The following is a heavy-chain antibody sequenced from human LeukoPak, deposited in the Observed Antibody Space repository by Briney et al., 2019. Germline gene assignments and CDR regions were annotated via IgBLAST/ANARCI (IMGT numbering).Heavy chain of an antibody. J-gene: IGHJ2*01. CDR2: INPNSGGP. CDR3: ARGKGMTSATANFVDL. Sequence: ASVKVSCKASGYTFTGYYMHWVRQAPGQGLEWMGWINPNSGGPNYAQNFQGRVTMTRDTSISTAYMGLSSLRSDDTAVYYCARGKGMTSATANFVDLWGRGTLATVSS. V-gene: IGHV1-2*02. CDR1: GYTFTGYY. D-gene: IGHD1-20*01.